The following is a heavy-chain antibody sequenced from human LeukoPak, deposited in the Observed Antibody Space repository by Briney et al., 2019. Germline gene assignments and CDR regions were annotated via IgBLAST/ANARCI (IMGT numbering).Heavy chain of an antibody. Sequence: SVKVSCKASGGTFSSYAISWVRQAPGQGLEWMGRIIPILGIANYAQKFQGRVTITADKSTSTAHMELSSLRSEDTAVYYCAKDINGSGRLYYFDYWGQGTLVTVSS. J-gene: IGHJ4*02. CDR2: IIPILGIA. CDR1: GGTFSSYA. V-gene: IGHV1-69*04. D-gene: IGHD3-10*01. CDR3: AKDINGSGRLYYFDY.